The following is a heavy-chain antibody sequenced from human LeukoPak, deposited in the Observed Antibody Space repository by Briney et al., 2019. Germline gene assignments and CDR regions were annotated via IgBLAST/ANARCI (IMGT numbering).Heavy chain of an antibody. CDR3: AKSNGYGLVDI. Sequence: SETLSLTCAVYGGSFSGCYWSWIRQPPGKGLEWIGEINHSGSTNYNPSLKSRVTISVDTSKNQFSLKLSSVTAADTAVYYCAKSNGYGLVDIWGQGTMVTVSS. J-gene: IGHJ3*02. D-gene: IGHD3-10*01. CDR2: INHSGST. CDR1: GGSFSGCY. V-gene: IGHV4-34*01.